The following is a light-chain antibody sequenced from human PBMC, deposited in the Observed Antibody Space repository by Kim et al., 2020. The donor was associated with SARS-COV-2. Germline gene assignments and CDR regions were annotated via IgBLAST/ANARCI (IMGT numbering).Light chain of an antibody. CDR3: QQYGSSPWT. CDR2: GAS. J-gene: IGKJ1*01. V-gene: IGKV3-20*01. CDR1: QSVSSSY. Sequence: SPGERATLSSRAMQSVSSSYLAWYQQKPGQAPRLLIYGASSRATGIPDRFSGSGSGTDFTLTISRLEPEDFAVYYCQQYGSSPWTFGQGTKVEIK.